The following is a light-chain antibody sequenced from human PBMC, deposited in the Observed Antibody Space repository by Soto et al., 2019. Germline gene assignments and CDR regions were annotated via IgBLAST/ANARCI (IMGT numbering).Light chain of an antibody. CDR2: WAS. J-gene: IGKJ2*02. Sequence: DIVMTQSPDSLAVSLGERATINCKSSQRVLHSPNNKNYLAWFQQKTGQPPKLLIYWASTRESGVPDRFSGSGSGTDFTLTISSLQAEDVAVYYCHEFYVVPCTFGQGTKLEIK. V-gene: IGKV4-1*01. CDR3: HEFYVVPCT. CDR1: QRVLHSPNNKNY.